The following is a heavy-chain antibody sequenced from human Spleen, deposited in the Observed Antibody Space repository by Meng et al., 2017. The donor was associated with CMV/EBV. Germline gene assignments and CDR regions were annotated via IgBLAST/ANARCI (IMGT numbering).Heavy chain of an antibody. CDR1: GFSCSDAW. J-gene: IGHJ4*02. Sequence: LSCVVSGFSCSDAWMNWVRQAPGKGLEWVGRIRSKSDGGTTDDAAPVKGRFVISRDDSKNTLYLQMNSLRIEDTAVYYCTTDRGGAHYWGQGALVTVSS. V-gene: IGHV3-15*07. CDR3: TTDRGGAHY. D-gene: IGHD3-16*01. CDR2: IRSKSDGGTT.